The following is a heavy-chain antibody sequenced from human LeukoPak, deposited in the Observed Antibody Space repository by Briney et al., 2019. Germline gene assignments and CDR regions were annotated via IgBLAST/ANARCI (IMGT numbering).Heavy chain of an antibody. Sequence: ASVKVSCKASGYTFTGYYMHWVRQAPGQGLEWMGWINPNSGGTYYTQKFQGRVTMTRDTSIGTAYMELSRLRSDDTAVYYCARDSVYGSRDNWFDSWGQGTLVTVSS. CDR3: ARDSVYGSRDNWFDS. CDR2: INPNSGGT. CDR1: GYTFTGYY. D-gene: IGHD3-10*01. J-gene: IGHJ5*01. V-gene: IGHV1-2*02.